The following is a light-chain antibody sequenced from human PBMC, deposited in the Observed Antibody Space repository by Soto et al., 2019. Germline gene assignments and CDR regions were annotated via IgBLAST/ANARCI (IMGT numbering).Light chain of an antibody. V-gene: IGKV3-20*01. CDR2: GAS. J-gene: IGKJ1*01. CDR3: QQHGSSAPTT. CDR1: QSVSSSY. Sequence: VLTQSPGTLSLSPGERATLSCRGSQSVSSSYLAWYQQKPGQAPRLLIYGASSRATGIPDRFSGSGSGTDFTLTISRLEPEDFAVYYCQQHGSSAPTTFGQGTKVDIK.